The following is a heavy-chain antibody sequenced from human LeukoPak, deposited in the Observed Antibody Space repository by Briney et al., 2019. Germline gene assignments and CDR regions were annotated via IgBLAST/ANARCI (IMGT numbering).Heavy chain of an antibody. J-gene: IGHJ3*02. Sequence: PGGSLRLSCAASGFSFRSYSMNWVRQAPGKGLEWVSYISSSGSYIYNADSVKGRFTISRANAKNSLCLQMMRRRAEDAALYYCARGGAAGGTDAFDIWGQGTMVTVSS. CDR2: ISSSGSYI. V-gene: IGHV3-21*01. CDR1: GFSFRSYS. CDR3: ARGGAAGGTDAFDI. D-gene: IGHD6-13*01.